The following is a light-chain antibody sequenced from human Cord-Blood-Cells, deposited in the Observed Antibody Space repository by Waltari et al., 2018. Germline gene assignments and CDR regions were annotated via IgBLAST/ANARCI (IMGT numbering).Light chain of an antibody. V-gene: IGLV2-14*01. CDR2: DVS. Sequence: QSALTQPASVSGSPGQWLTISCTGTSSDVGGYNYVSWYQQHPGKAPKLMIYDVSNRPAGVSMRFSGSNSGNTASLTSSGLQAEDEADYYCSSYTSSSTLAVFGGGTKLTIL. CDR3: SSYTSSSTLAV. CDR1: SSDVGGYNY. J-gene: IGLJ2*01.